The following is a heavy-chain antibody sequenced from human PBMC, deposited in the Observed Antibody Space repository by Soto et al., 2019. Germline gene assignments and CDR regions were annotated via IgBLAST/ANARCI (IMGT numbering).Heavy chain of an antibody. CDR3: ARMKYTTGLGAFDI. D-gene: IGHD3-9*01. V-gene: IGHV1-18*01. J-gene: IGHJ3*02. CDR1: GYTFTSYG. Sequence: GASVKVSCKASGYTFTSYGISWVRQAPGQGLEWMGWISAYNGNTNYAQKLQGRVTMTTDTSTSTAYMELRSLRSDDTAVYYCARMKYTTGLGAFDIWGQGTMVTVSS. CDR2: ISAYNGNT.